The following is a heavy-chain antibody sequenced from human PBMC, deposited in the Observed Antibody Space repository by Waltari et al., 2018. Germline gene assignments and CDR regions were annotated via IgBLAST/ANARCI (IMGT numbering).Heavy chain of an antibody. CDR2: IYHSGST. D-gene: IGHD5-18*01. Sequence: QVQLQESGPGRVKPSGTLSRTSAVSGGPICSSNWWRWVRQPPGKGREWLGEIYHSGSTNYNPSLKSRVTISVDKSKNQFSLKLSSVTAADTAVYYCARDDHTAAIDYWGQGTLVTVSS. CDR1: GGPICSSNW. J-gene: IGHJ4*02. V-gene: IGHV4-4*02. CDR3: ARDDHTAAIDY.